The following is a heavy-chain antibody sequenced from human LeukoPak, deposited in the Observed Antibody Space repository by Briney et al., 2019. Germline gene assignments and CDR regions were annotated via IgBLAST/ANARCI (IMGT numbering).Heavy chain of an antibody. D-gene: IGHD3-9*01. CDR3: ARSLTYYDILTGYYHEAFDI. Sequence: SGGSLRLSCAASGFTFSSYSMNWVRQAPGKGLEWVSSISSSSSYIYYADSVKGRFTISRDNAKNSPYLQMNSLRAEDTAVYYCARSLTYYDILTGYYHEAFDIWGQGTMVTVSS. CDR1: GFTFSSYS. J-gene: IGHJ3*02. V-gene: IGHV3-21*01. CDR2: ISSSSSYI.